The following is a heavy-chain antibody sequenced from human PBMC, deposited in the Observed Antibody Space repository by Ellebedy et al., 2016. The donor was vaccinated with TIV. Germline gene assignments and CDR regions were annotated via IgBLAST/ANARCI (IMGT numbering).Heavy chain of an antibody. J-gene: IGHJ4*02. CDR2: INERGSQG. CDR1: EFIFSSYA. CDR3: AREGSSSHSNLDS. V-gene: IGHV3-7*01. D-gene: IGHD6-13*01. Sequence: GESLKISCASFEFIFSSYAMHWVRQTPGKGLEWVANINERGSQGHYLDSVKGRFTISRDNAKNSLYLQMNSLRADDTAVYYCAREGSSSHSNLDSWGQGTPVTVSS.